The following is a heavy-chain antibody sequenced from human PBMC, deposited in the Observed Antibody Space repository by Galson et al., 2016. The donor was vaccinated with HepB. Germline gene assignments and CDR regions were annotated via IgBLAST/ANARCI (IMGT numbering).Heavy chain of an antibody. CDR1: GGSINNYY. J-gene: IGHJ2*01. V-gene: IGHV4-59*01. CDR3: ARGIEYSSSWFWYFDL. D-gene: IGHD6-6*01. Sequence: ETLSLTCTVSGGSINNYYWNWIRQPPGKGLEWIGYIYNSGSTNQNPSLKSRVTISVDTSKNQFSLKLKSVTAADTAVYYCARGIEYSSSWFWYFDLWGRGTLVTVSS. CDR2: IYNSGST.